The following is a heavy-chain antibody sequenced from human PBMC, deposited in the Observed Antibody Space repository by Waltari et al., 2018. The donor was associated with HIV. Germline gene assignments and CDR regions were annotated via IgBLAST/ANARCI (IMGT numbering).Heavy chain of an antibody. V-gene: IGHV3-30*18. CDR2: ISYDGSNK. CDR1: GFTLSSYG. Sequence: QVQLVESGGGVVQPGRPLRLSCEASGFTLSSYGMHWVRQAPGKGLEWVAVISYDGSNKYYADSVKGRFTISRDNSKNTLYLQMNSLRAEDTAVYYCAKDPYYYDSSGYADYFDYWGQGTLVTVSS. J-gene: IGHJ4*02. CDR3: AKDPYYYDSSGYADYFDY. D-gene: IGHD3-22*01.